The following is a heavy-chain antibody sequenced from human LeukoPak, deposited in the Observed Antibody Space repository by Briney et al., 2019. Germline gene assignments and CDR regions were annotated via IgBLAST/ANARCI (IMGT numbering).Heavy chain of an antibody. Sequence: SVKVSCKASGGTFSSYAISWVRQAPGQGLEWMGGIIPIFGTANYAQKFQGRVTITTDESTSTAYMELSSPRSEDTAVYYCARDLDDYYDSTPHHWFDPWGQGTLVTVSS. CDR1: GGTFSSYA. V-gene: IGHV1-69*05. CDR2: IIPIFGTA. CDR3: ARDLDDYYDSTPHHWFDP. J-gene: IGHJ5*02. D-gene: IGHD3-22*01.